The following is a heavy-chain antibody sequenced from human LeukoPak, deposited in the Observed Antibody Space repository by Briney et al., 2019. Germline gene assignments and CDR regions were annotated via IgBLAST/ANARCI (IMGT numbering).Heavy chain of an antibody. CDR3: AKVPIGSYGTKVDY. V-gene: IGHV3-23*01. Sequence: GGSLRLSCAASGFTFSGYAMTWVRQAPGKGLEWVSAITNSGGDTFYADSVRGRFTISRDNAMNTLYLQMNSLRAEDTAVYYCAKVPIGSYGTKVDYWGQGTLVTVSS. CDR1: GFTFSGYA. CDR2: ITNSGGDT. D-gene: IGHD1-26*01. J-gene: IGHJ4*02.